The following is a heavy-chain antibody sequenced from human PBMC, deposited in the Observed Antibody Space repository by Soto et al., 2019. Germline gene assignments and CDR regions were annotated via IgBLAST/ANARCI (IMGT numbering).Heavy chain of an antibody. D-gene: IGHD3-3*01. Sequence: EVQLVESGGGLVRPGGSLRLSCAASGFTFSSYWMNWVRQTPGKGLEWVANIRWDGSEEYSVDSLKGRFTISRDNSKNSLYLHMDSLRDEDTAVYFFARGTMAPGLDYWGQGILVTVSS. CDR2: IRWDGSEE. CDR3: ARGTMAPGLDY. J-gene: IGHJ4*02. CDR1: GFTFSSYW. V-gene: IGHV3-7*01.